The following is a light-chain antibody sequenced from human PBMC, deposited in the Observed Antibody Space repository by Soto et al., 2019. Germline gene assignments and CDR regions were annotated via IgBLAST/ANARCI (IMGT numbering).Light chain of an antibody. CDR1: SSDVGGYNY. J-gene: IGLJ1*01. CDR2: DVS. Sequence: QSALTQPASVSGSPGQSITISCTGTSSDVGGYNYVSWYQQHPGKAPKFMIYDVSNRPSGVSNRFSGSKSGNTASLTISGLQAEDEADYYCSSYTSSSTLYVFGTGTKDTVL. CDR3: SSYTSSSTLYV. V-gene: IGLV2-14*01.